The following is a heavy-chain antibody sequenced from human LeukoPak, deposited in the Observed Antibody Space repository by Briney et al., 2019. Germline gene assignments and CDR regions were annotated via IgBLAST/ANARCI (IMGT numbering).Heavy chain of an antibody. CDR1: GFTFTYYA. Sequence: QSGGSLRLSCAASGFTFTYYAMYWVRQAPGKGLEWVSAISGSSGNTYYADSVQGRFTISRDNSKNTVYLQMNSLRAEDTAVYYCAKGIDILTAYLNYWGQGTLVTVSS. J-gene: IGHJ4*02. CDR2: ISGSSGNT. D-gene: IGHD3-9*01. CDR3: AKGIDILTAYLNY. V-gene: IGHV3-23*01.